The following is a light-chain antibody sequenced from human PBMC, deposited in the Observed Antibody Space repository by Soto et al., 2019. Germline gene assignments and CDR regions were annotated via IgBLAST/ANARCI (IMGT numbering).Light chain of an antibody. CDR2: KAS. Sequence: DIQMTQSPSTLSASVGDRVTLTCRASQSITSWLAWYQQKPGKAPKVLIYKASSLESGVPSRFSGSGSGTEFTLTISSLQSDDFATYYCQQYSSYPWTFGQGTKVEVK. CDR3: QQYSSYPWT. CDR1: QSITSW. V-gene: IGKV1-5*03. J-gene: IGKJ1*01.